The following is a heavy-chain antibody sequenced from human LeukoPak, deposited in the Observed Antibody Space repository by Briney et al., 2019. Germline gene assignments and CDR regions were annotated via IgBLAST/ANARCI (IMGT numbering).Heavy chain of an antibody. CDR3: ARARTTVTTNFDY. CDR1: GFTFSSYS. V-gene: IGHV3-48*04. Sequence: GSLRLSCAASGFTFSSYSMNWVRQAPGKGLEWVSYISSSSSTIYYADSVKGRFTISRDNAKNSLYLQMNSLRAEDTAVYYCARARTTVTTNFDYWGQGTLVTVSS. D-gene: IGHD4-17*01. J-gene: IGHJ4*02. CDR2: ISSSSSTI.